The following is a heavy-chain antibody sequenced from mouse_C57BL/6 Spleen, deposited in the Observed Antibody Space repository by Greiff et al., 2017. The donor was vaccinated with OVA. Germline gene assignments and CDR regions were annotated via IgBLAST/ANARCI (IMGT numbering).Heavy chain of an antibody. CDR2: IDPSDSDT. V-gene: IGHV1-52*01. J-gene: IGHJ1*03. Sequence: QVQLKQPGAELVRPGSSVKLSCTASGYTFTSYWMHWVKQRPIQGLEWIGNIDPSDSDTHYNQKFKDKATLTVDKSSSTAYMQLSSLTSEDSAVYYCARAHYGNYVGYFDVWGTGTTVTVSS. CDR3: ARAHYGNYVGYFDV. CDR1: GYTFTSYW. D-gene: IGHD2-1*01.